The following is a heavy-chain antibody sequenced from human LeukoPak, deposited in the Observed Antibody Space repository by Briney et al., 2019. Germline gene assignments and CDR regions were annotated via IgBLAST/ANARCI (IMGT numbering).Heavy chain of an antibody. J-gene: IGHJ3*02. CDR3: ARAGYDSSGYYKGNDAFDI. V-gene: IGHV1-46*01. Sequence: ASVKVSCKASGYTFTSYYMHWVRQAPGQGLEWMGIINPSGGSTSYAQKFQGRVTMTRDMSTSTVYMGLSSLRSEDTAVYYCARAGYDSSGYYKGNDAFDIWGQGTMVTVSS. CDR2: INPSGGST. D-gene: IGHD3-22*01. CDR1: GYTFTSYY.